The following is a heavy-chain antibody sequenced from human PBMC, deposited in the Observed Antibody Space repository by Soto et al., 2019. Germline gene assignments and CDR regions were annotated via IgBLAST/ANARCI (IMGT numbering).Heavy chain of an antibody. CDR2: IYDSESI. Sequence: SETLSLTCTVSGGSISSGPDYWTWIRQHPGKGLEWIAYIYDSESIYYNPSLRSRLTISVDTSKNQFSLTLSSVTAADTAVYYCATVRGTNRLIFDYWGQGKLVTVSS. V-gene: IGHV4-31*03. CDR3: ATVRGTNRLIFDY. J-gene: IGHJ4*02. D-gene: IGHD3-16*01. CDR1: GGSISSGPDY.